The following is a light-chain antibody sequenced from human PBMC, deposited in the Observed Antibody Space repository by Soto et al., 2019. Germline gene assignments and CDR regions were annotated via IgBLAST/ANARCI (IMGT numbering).Light chain of an antibody. CDR3: RSYTGSSTLYV. CDR1: SSDVGSYNL. J-gene: IGLJ1*01. Sequence: QSVLTQPASVSGSPGQSITISCTGTSSDVGSYNLVSWYQQPPSKAPQSMVFEGNKRPSGLSYRFSGSKYGNTASLTNSVFPAEYEADYYCRSYTGSSTLYVFGTGTKLTVL. CDR2: EGN. V-gene: IGLV2-14*02.